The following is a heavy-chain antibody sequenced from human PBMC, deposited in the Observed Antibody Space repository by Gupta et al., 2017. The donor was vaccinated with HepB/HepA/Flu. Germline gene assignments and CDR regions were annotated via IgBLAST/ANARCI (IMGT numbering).Heavy chain of an antibody. J-gene: IGHJ3*02. V-gene: IGHV3-21*01. CDR2: ISSSSSYI. D-gene: IGHD2-2*02. CDR3: ARAIPDLDAFDI. Sequence: EVQLVESGGGLVKPGGSLRLSCAASGFTFSSYSMNWVRQAPGKGLEWVSSISSSSSYIYYADSVKGRFTISRDNAKNSLYLQMNSLRAEDTAVYYCARAIPDLDAFDIWGQGTMVTVSS. CDR1: GFTFSSYS.